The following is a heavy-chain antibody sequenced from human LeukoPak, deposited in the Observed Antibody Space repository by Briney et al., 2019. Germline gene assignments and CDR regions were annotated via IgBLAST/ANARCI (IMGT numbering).Heavy chain of an antibody. V-gene: IGHV1-69*13. J-gene: IGHJ3*02. Sequence: GASVKVSCKVSGTTFGFSAISWVRQAPGQGLEWMGGSIPIFSRADYAQRFQDRITITWDESTGTDYMELRSLIFDDTAVYYCARVGPPRRDHYYPSSGDYLPVFEIWGHGTMVTVSS. D-gene: IGHD3-22*01. CDR3: ARVGPPRRDHYYPSSGDYLPVFEI. CDR2: SIPIFSRA. CDR1: GTTFGFSA.